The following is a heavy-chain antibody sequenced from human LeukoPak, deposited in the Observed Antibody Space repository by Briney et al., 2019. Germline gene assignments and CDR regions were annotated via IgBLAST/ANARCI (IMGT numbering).Heavy chain of an antibody. CDR2: INTDGSST. CDR3: ARSYLGATTVYYFDY. Sequence: GGSLRLSCAASGFTFSSYWMHWVRQAPGKGLVWVSRINTDGSSTSYADSVKGRFTISRDNAKNTLYLQMNSLRAEDTAVYYCARSYLGATTVYYFDYWGQTTLVTVSS. J-gene: IGHJ4*02. CDR1: GFTFSSYW. D-gene: IGHD1-26*01. V-gene: IGHV3-74*01.